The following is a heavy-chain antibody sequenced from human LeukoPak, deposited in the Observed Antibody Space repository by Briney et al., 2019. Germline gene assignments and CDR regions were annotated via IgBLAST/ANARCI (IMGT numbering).Heavy chain of an antibody. Sequence: GRSLRLSCAASGFTLSSYGMHWVRQAPGKGLEWEAVISYDGSNKYYADSVKGRSTSSRDNSKNTLYLQMNSLRAEDTAVYYCAKEVYSSSKQYKPFYYSYYGMDVWGQGTTVTVSS. CDR3: AKEVYSSSKQYKPFYYSYYGMDV. CDR2: ISYDGSNK. V-gene: IGHV3-30*18. D-gene: IGHD6-6*01. J-gene: IGHJ6*02. CDR1: GFTLSSYG.